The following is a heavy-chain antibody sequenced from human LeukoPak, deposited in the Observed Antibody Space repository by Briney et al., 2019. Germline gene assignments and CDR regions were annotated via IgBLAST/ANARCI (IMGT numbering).Heavy chain of an antibody. Sequence: ASVKVSCKASGYTFTSYGISWGRQAPGQGLEWMGWISAYNGNTNYAQKLQGRVTMTTDTSTSTAYMELRSLRSDDTAVYYCARDQSIHIVGATNFDYWGQGTLVTVSS. V-gene: IGHV1-18*01. CDR1: GYTFTSYG. D-gene: IGHD1-26*01. J-gene: IGHJ4*02. CDR2: ISAYNGNT. CDR3: ARDQSIHIVGATNFDY.